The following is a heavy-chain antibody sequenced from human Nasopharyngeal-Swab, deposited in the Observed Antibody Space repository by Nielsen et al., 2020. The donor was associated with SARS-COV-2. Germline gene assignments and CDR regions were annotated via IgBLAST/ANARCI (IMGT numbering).Heavy chain of an antibody. Sequence: GESLKISCAASGFTFSSYWMHWVRQAPGKGLVWVSRINSNGSSASYADSVNGRFTISRDNAKNTLYLQMNSLRAEDTAVYYCARSFRPEQLGFGGTSGGNWFDPWGQGTLVTVSS. D-gene: IGHD6-6*01. CDR3: ARSFRPEQLGFGGTSGGNWFDP. CDR1: GFTFSSYW. J-gene: IGHJ5*02. V-gene: IGHV3-74*01. CDR2: INSNGSSA.